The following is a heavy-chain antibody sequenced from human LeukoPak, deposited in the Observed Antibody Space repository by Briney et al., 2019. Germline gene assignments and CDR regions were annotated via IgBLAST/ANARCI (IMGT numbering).Heavy chain of an antibody. CDR1: GYTFTGYY. Sequence: ASVKVSCKASGYTFTGYYMHWVRQAPGQGLEWMGWINPNSGGTNYAQKFQGSVTMTRDTSISTAYMELSRLRSDDTAVYYCAGDDGGDSSGYNTIDYWGQGTLVTVSS. D-gene: IGHD3-22*01. CDR2: INPNSGGT. V-gene: IGHV1-2*02. CDR3: AGDDGGDSSGYNTIDY. J-gene: IGHJ4*02.